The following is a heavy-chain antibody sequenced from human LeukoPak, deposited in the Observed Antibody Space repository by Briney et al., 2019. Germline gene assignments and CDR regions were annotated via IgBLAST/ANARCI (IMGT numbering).Heavy chain of an antibody. CDR3: ARLEQQLAPTDY. J-gene: IGHJ4*02. Sequence: ASVKVSCKVSGYTFTSYGISWVRQAPGQGLEWMGWISAYNGNTNYAQILQGRVTMTTDTSTSTAYMELRSLRSDDTAVYYCARLEQQLAPTDYWGQGTLVTVSS. V-gene: IGHV1-18*01. CDR1: GYTFTSYG. CDR2: ISAYNGNT. D-gene: IGHD6-13*01.